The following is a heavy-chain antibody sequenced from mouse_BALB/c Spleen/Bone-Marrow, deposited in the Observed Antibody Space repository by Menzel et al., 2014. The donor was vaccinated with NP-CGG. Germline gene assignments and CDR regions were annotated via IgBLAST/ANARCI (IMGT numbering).Heavy chain of an antibody. J-gene: IGHJ3*01. CDR2: INPDSSTI. CDR3: AREGIPAWFAY. V-gene: IGHV4-1*02. Sequence: EVQRVESGGGLVQPGGSLKLSCAASGFDFSRYWMSWVRQAPGKGLEWIGGINPDSSTINYTPSLKDKFIISRDNAKNTLYLQMSKVRSEDTALYYCAREGIPAWFAYWGQGTLVTVSA. CDR1: GFDFSRYW.